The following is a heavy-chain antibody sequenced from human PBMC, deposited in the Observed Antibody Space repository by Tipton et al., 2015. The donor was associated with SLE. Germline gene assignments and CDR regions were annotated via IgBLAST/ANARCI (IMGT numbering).Heavy chain of an antibody. Sequence: LRLSCTVSGGSISSSSYYWGWIRQPPGKGLEWIGSIYYSGSTYYNPSLKSRVTISVDTSKNQFSLKMSSVTAADTAVYYCARVRGPVHHGLDVWGQGTTVTVSS. CDR1: GGSISSSSYY. D-gene: IGHD3-10*01. CDR2: IYYSGST. J-gene: IGHJ6*02. CDR3: ARVRGPVHHGLDV. V-gene: IGHV4-39*07.